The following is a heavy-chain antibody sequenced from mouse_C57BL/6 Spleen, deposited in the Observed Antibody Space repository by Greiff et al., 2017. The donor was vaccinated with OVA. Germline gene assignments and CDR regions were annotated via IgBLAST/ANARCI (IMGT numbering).Heavy chain of an antibody. CDR3: TRITTVVATRAMDY. CDR1: GFTFSDAW. V-gene: IGHV6-6*01. CDR2: IRNKANNHAT. Sequence: DVKLVESGGGLVQPGGSMKLSCAASGFTFSDAWMDWVRQSPEKGLEWVAEIRNKANNHATYDAESVKGRFTISRDDSKSSVYLQMNSLRAEDTGIYYCTRITTVVATRAMDYWGQGTSVTVSS. D-gene: IGHD1-1*01. J-gene: IGHJ4*01.